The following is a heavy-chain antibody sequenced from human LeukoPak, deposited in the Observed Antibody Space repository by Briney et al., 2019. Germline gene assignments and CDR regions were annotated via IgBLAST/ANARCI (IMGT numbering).Heavy chain of an antibody. D-gene: IGHD3-10*01. CDR2: ISAYNGNT. CDR1: GYTFTSYG. CDR3: ARGAELVLLWFGELSKNFDY. J-gene: IGHJ4*02. V-gene: IGHV1-18*01. Sequence: ASVKVSCKASGYTFTSYGISWVRQAPGQGLEWMGWISAYNGNTNYAQKLQGRVTMTTDTSTSTVYMELSSLRSEDTAVYYCARGAELVLLWFGELSKNFDYWGQGTLVTVSS.